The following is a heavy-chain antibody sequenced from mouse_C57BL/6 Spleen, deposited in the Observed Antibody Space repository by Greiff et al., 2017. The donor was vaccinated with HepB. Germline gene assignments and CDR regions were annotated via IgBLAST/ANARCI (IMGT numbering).Heavy chain of an antibody. CDR3: ASHYYGSSSFAY. J-gene: IGHJ3*01. V-gene: IGHV1-80*01. Sequence: VQLQQSGAELVKPGASVKISCKASGYAFSSYWMNWVKQRPGKGLEWIGQIYPGDGDTNYNGKFKGKATLTADKSSSTAYMQLSSLTSEDSAVYFWASHYYGSSSFAYWGQGTLVTVSA. D-gene: IGHD1-1*01. CDR2: IYPGDGDT. CDR1: GYAFSSYW.